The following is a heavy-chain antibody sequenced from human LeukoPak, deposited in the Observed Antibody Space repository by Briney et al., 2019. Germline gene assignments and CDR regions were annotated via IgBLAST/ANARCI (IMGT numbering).Heavy chain of an antibody. CDR3: ARDRVGDGYNLGASAFDI. Sequence: GGSLRLSCAASGFTFSSYWMHWVRQAPGKGLVWVSRINSDGSSTSYADSVKGRFTISRDNAKNTPYLQMNSPRAEDTAVYYCARDRVGDGYNLGASAFDIWGQGTMVTVSS. J-gene: IGHJ3*02. CDR1: GFTFSSYW. CDR2: INSDGSST. V-gene: IGHV3-74*01. D-gene: IGHD5-24*01.